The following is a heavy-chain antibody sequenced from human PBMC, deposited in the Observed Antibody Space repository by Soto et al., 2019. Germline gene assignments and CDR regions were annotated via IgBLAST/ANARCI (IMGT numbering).Heavy chain of an antibody. CDR1: GGSFSGYY. CDR2: INHSGTI. CDR3: ARADRTLVTSYSLDV. Sequence: SETLSLTCAVYGGSFSGYYWTWIRQPPGKGLEWIGEINHSGTINFNPSLESRLTISLDTSKKHFSLKLSSVTDADTAAYYCARADRTLVTSYSLDVWGQGTTVTVSS. D-gene: IGHD2-21*02. J-gene: IGHJ6*02. V-gene: IGHV4-34*01.